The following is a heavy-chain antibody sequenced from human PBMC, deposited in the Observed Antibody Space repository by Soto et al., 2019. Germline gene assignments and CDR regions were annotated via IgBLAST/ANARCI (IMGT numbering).Heavy chain of an antibody. D-gene: IGHD5-12*01. J-gene: IGHJ6*03. CDR2: IYNGENT. Sequence: EMQLVESGGGLVQPGGSLRLSCAASGFTVTSNYMSWVRQAPGKGLEWVSVIYNGENTYYADSVKGRFTISRDYSKNTLYLQLNSLRAEDTAVYYCARAPGGGYGDYYYYYMDVWGKGTTVTVSS. V-gene: IGHV3-66*01. CDR1: GFTVTSNY. CDR3: ARAPGGGYGDYYYYYMDV.